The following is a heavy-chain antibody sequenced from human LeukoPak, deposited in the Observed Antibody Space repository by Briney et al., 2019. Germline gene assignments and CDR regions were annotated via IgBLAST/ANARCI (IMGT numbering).Heavy chain of an antibody. CDR1: GGSMSRDY. CDR3: ARSSTRSYFDY. V-gene: IGHV4-59*01. J-gene: IGHJ4*02. CDR2: INYSANT. Sequence: SETLSRTSTVSGGSMSRDYWSWMRQQPGKGLEWIGYINYSANTKYNPTLKSRVTISVDTSKIQLPLNLSSVADAATAVYYCARSSTRSYFDYWGQGTLVIVSS. D-gene: IGHD3-3*02.